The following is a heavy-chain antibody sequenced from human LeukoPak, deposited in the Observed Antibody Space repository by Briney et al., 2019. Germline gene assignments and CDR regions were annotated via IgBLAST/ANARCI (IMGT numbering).Heavy chain of an antibody. J-gene: IGHJ6*03. CDR3: ARDVVGAFCYYYYMDV. CDR2: ISSSSSYI. CDR1: GFTFSSYA. V-gene: IGHV3-21*01. Sequence: PGGSLRLSCAASGFTFSSYAMNWVRQAPGKGLEWVSSISSSSSYIYYADSVKGRFTISRDNAKNSLYLQMNSLRAEDTAVYYCARDVVGAFCYYYYMDVWGKGTTVTVSS. D-gene: IGHD1-26*01.